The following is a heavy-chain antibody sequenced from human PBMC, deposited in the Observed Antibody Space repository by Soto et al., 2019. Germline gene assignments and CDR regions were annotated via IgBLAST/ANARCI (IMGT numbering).Heavy chain of an antibody. CDR3: AKGGIGQIEVLDF. V-gene: IGHV3-23*01. CDR2: LTASGDNT. D-gene: IGHD1-1*01. CDR1: GFTFSSYA. Sequence: EVQVLESGGGLVQPGGSLRLSCAASGFTFSSYAMSWVRQAPGKGLEWVSSLTASGDNTYYADSVKGRFTISRDNSRNTLYVQMNSLRVEDTAIYYCAKGGIGQIEVLDFWGQGTLVTVSS. J-gene: IGHJ4*02.